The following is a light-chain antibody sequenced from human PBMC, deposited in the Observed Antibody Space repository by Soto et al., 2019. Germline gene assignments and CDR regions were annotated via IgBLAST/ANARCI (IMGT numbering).Light chain of an antibody. CDR2: DGT. Sequence: DTRLTQSPSSLSASVGDRVTITCQASQHISDYFNWYQQKPGKAPKLLIYDGTKLETGVPSRFSGSGSGTEFTFTISSLQPEDTATYYCHQYFNPRTFGGGTKIEIK. V-gene: IGKV1-33*01. CDR3: HQYFNPRT. J-gene: IGKJ4*01. CDR1: QHISDY.